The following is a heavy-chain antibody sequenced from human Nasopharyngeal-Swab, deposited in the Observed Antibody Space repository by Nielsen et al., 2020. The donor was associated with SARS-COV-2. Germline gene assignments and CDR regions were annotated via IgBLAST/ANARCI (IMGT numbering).Heavy chain of an antibody. J-gene: IGHJ4*02. CDR3: AKDGGGWYTSGWYYFDS. Sequence: GESLKISCAGSGFIFGDCAIHWVRQSSAKGLEWVAHIDKKANNYATEYAASAKGRFTISRDNSQNTLYLQMNSLRAEDTALYYFAKDGGGWYTSGWYYFDSWGQQILVTVSS. CDR2: IDKKANNYAT. V-gene: IGHV3-73*01. D-gene: IGHD6-19*01. CDR1: GFIFGDCA.